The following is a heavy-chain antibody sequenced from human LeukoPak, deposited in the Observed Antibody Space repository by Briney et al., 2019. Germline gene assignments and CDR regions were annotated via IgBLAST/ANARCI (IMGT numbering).Heavy chain of an antibody. D-gene: IGHD3-10*01. J-gene: IGHJ6*02. CDR1: GGSFSGHY. Sequence: SETLSLTCAVYGGSFSGHYWSWIRRPPGKGLEWIGEINHSGSTNYNPSLKSRVTISVDTSKNQFSLKLSSVTAADTAVYYCARSPLTNMVRGGWVYYYGMDVWGQGTTVTVSS. CDR2: INHSGST. V-gene: IGHV4-34*01. CDR3: ARSPLTNMVRGGWVYYYGMDV.